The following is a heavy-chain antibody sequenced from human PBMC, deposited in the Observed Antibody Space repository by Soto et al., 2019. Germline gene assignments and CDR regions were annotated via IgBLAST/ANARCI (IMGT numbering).Heavy chain of an antibody. Sequence: QVQLQESGPGLVKPSETLSLTCTVSGGSISSYYWSWIRQPPGKGLEWIGYIYYSGSTNYNPSHKRRVTITVDTAKNQFSLKLSSVTAADKAVYYCARVCGYYCDYWGQGTLVTVSS. CDR2: IYYSGST. V-gene: IGHV4-59*01. D-gene: IGHD2-21*01. J-gene: IGHJ4*02. CDR3: ARVCGYYCDY. CDR1: GGSISSYY.